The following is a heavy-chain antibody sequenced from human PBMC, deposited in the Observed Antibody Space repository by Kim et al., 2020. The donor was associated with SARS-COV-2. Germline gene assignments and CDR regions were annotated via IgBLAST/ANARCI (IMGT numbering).Heavy chain of an antibody. Sequence: GESLQISCKGSGYGFTNYWINWVRQMPGKGLEWMGTTDPSDSYTKYSPSFQGHVTISVDKSINTAYLQWSSLKASDTATYFCARHRSTTSWYIFDFWGQGTLVTVSS. J-gene: IGHJ4*02. CDR2: TDPSDSYT. CDR3: ARHRSTTSWYIFDF. CDR1: GYGFTNYW. V-gene: IGHV5-10-1*01. D-gene: IGHD6-13*01.